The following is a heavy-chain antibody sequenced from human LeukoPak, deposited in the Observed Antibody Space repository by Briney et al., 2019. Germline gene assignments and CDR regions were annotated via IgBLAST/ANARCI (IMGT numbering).Heavy chain of an antibody. J-gene: IGHJ3*02. Sequence: SETLSLTCTVSGGSISSYYWSWIRQPPGKGLEWIGYIYYSGSPNYNPSLKSRVTISVDTSKNQFSLKLSSVTAADTAVYYCARYDSSGSKVVGAFDIWGQGTMVTVSS. V-gene: IGHV4-59*01. CDR1: GGSISSYY. CDR3: ARYDSSGSKVVGAFDI. D-gene: IGHD3-22*01. CDR2: IYYSGSP.